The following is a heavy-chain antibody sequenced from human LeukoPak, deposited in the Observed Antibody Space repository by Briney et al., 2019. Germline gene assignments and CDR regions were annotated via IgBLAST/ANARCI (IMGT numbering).Heavy chain of an antibody. CDR1: GFTFSSYS. Sequence: TGGSLRLSCAASGFTFSSYSMNWVRQAPGKGLEWVSSISSSSSYIYYADSVKGRFTISRDNAKNSLYLQMNSLRAEDTAVYYCASGGNLGPMIVVYWGQGTLVTVSS. J-gene: IGHJ4*02. CDR3: ASGGNLGPMIVVY. V-gene: IGHV3-21*01. CDR2: ISSSSSYI. D-gene: IGHD3-22*01.